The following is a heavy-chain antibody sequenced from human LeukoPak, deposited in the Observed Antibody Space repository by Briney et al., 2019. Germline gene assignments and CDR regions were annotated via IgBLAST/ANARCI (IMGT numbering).Heavy chain of an antibody. J-gene: IGHJ6*02. CDR1: GGTFSSYA. CDR3: ARLGYYDSSGQFNYGMDD. D-gene: IGHD3-22*01. CDR2: IIPILGIA. Sequence: GASVRVSCKASGGTFSSYAISWVRQAPGQGLEWMGRIIPILGIANYAQKFQGRVTITADESTSTAYMELSSLRSEDTAVYYCARLGYYDSSGQFNYGMDDWGQGTTVTVSS. V-gene: IGHV1-69*04.